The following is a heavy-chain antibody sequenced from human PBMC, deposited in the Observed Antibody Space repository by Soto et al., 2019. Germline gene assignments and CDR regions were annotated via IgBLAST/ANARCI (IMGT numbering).Heavy chain of an antibody. CDR2: ISYDGSNK. CDR3: AKDRFAATYHRGIIDY. Sequence: GGSLRLSCAASGFTFSSYGMHWVRQAPGKGLEWVAVISYDGSNKYYADSVKGRFTISRDNSKNTLYLQINSLRAEDTAVYYCAKDRFAATYHRGIIDYWGQGTLVTVSS. D-gene: IGHD2-15*01. J-gene: IGHJ4*02. CDR1: GFTFSSYG. V-gene: IGHV3-30*18.